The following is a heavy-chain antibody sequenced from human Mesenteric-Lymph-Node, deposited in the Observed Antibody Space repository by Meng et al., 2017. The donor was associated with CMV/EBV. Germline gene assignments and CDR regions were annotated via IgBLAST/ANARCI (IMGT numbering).Heavy chain of an antibody. V-gene: IGHV1-2*06. Sequence: QVQLVQSGAEVKKPGASVRVACKASGYTFIGYYINWVRQAPGQGLEWMGRINPKTGGRSYAQNFQGRVTMTRDTSINTAYMEVNRLNSDDTAMYYCARDRDTDWYSPFDYWGPGTLVTVSP. CDR1: GYTFIGYY. D-gene: IGHD3-9*01. CDR2: INPKTGGR. CDR3: ARDRDTDWYSPFDY. J-gene: IGHJ4*02.